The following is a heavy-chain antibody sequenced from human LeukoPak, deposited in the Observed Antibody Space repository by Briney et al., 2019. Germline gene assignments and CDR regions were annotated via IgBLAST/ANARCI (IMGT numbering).Heavy chain of an antibody. Sequence: PGGSLTLSCAASRCTFRKLGMHWVDQAPGKGLEWVAVIWYDGSNKYYADSVKGRFTISRDNSKNTLYLQMNSLRAEDTAVYYCAKDRATVVTFAVDIWGQGTMVTVSS. J-gene: IGHJ3*02. CDR2: IWYDGSNK. V-gene: IGHV3-30*02. CDR3: AKDRATVVTFAVDI. CDR1: RCTFRKLG. D-gene: IGHD4-23*01.